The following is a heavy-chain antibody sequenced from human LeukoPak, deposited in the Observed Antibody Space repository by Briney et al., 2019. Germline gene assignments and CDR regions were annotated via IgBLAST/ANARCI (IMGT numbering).Heavy chain of an antibody. CDR3: ARDRDSSGWFDY. Sequence: SETLSLTCTVSGGSISGFDWGWIRQPPGKGLEWIGVIYYSGSANYNPSLKCRVTMSVDTSKNQFSLKLSSVTAADTAFDYCARDRDSSGWFDYWGQGTLVTVSS. CDR2: IYYSGSA. CDR1: GGSISGFD. J-gene: IGHJ4*02. D-gene: IGHD6-19*01. V-gene: IGHV4-59*01.